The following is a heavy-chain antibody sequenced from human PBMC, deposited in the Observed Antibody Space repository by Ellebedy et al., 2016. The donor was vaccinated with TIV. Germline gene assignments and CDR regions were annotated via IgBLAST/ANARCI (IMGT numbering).Heavy chain of an antibody. CDR3: ARVQLEARPIDWFDP. V-gene: IGHV3-23*01. CDR2: ISGSGGST. CDR1: GFTFSSYA. Sequence: GESLKISXAASGFTFSSYAMSWVRQAPGKGLEWVSAISGSGGSTYYADSVKGRFTISRDNAKNSLYLQMNSLRAEDTAVYYCARVQLEARPIDWFDPWGQGTLVTVSS. J-gene: IGHJ5*02. D-gene: IGHD6-6*01.